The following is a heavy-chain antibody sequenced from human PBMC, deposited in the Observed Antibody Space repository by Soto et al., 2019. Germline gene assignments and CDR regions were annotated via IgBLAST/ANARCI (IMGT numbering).Heavy chain of an antibody. Sequence: QVQLVQSGAEVKKPGSSVKVSCKASGGTLSSYAISWVRQAPGQGLEWMGGIIPIFGTANYAQKFQGRVTSTADESTSTAYMELSSLRSEDTAVYYWARDGSNYGGGDFDYGGQGTLVIVSS. CDR3: ARDGSNYGGGDFDY. CDR2: IIPIFGTA. V-gene: IGHV1-69*12. J-gene: IGHJ4*02. CDR1: GGTLSSYA. D-gene: IGHD4-4*01.